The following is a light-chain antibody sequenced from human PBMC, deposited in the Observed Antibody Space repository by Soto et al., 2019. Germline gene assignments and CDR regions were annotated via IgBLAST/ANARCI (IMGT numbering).Light chain of an antibody. CDR1: QNIIFY. Sequence: DIQMTQSPSSLSASVGDRVTITCRASQNIIFYLNWYQHKPGKAPKLLIYAASNLQSGVPARFSGSGSGTDFTLTISSLQSEDFAVYYCQQYNNWPPITFGQGTRLEIK. V-gene: IGKV1-39*01. CDR3: QQYNNWPPIT. CDR2: AAS. J-gene: IGKJ5*01.